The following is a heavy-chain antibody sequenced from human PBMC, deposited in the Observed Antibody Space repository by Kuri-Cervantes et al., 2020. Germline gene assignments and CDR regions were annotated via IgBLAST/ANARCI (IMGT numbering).Heavy chain of an antibody. CDR3: ARGVGVGP. CDR2: IDHSGTT. D-gene: IGHD2-15*01. Sequence: ESLKISCTVSGDSISSSIYYWGWIRQPPGKGLEWIGEIDHSGTTNYRPSLKSRVTMSVDTSKSQFSLKLSSVTAADTAIYYCARGVGVGPWSQGSLVTVSS. V-gene: IGHV4-39*07. CDR1: GDSISSSIYY. J-gene: IGHJ5*02.